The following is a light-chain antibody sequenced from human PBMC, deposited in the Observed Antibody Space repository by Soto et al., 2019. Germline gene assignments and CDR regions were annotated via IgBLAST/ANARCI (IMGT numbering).Light chain of an antibody. CDR3: PQYDDSPFT. V-gene: IGKV3-20*01. CDR1: QIVDSGY. J-gene: IGKJ5*01. CDR2: DTS. Sequence: EIVLTQSPGTLSLSPGARATISCRASQIVDSGYLAWYQQRPGQAPRLLIYDTSSRATGIPDRFSGSRSGTAFTRTISTLAIEDLAVYYCPQYDDSPFTFGQGTRLDI.